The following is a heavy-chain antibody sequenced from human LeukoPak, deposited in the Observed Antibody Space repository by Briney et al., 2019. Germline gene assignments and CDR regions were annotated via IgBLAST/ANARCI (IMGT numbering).Heavy chain of an antibody. D-gene: IGHD5-24*01. Sequence: GGSLRLSCAASGFTSSTYWMSWVRQAPGKGLEWVSYISSLGSTIYYADSVKGRFTISRDNAKNSLYLQMNSLRAEDTAVYYCARGEQEMATMSIDYWGQGTLVTVSS. CDR3: ARGEQEMATMSIDY. V-gene: IGHV3-48*01. CDR1: GFTSSTYW. CDR2: ISSLGSTI. J-gene: IGHJ4*02.